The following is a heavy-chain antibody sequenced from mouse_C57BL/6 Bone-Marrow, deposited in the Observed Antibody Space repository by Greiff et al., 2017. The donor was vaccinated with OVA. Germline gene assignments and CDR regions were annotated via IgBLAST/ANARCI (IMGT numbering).Heavy chain of an antibody. J-gene: IGHJ2*01. Sequence: QVQLQQSGPGLVKPSQSLFLTCSITGFPITSGYYWIWIRQSPGKPLEWMGYITHSGETFYNPSLQSPISITRETSKNQFFLQLNSVTTEDTAMYYCAGDIRGDGYYGYWGQGTTLTVSS. CDR2: ITHSGET. CDR1: GFPITSGYY. CDR3: AGDIRGDGYYGY. V-gene: IGHV12-3*01. D-gene: IGHD2-3*01.